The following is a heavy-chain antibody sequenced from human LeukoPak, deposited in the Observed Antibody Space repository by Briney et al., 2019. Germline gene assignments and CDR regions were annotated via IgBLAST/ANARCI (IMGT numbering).Heavy chain of an antibody. J-gene: IGHJ6*02. D-gene: IGHD2-2*02. Sequence: SETLSLTCTVSGGSISSYYWSWIRQPPGKGLEWIGYIYYSGSTNYNPSLKSRVTISVDMSKNQFSLKLSSVTAADTAVYYCARRAKYTPLYYYYGMDVWGQGTTVTVSS. CDR2: IYYSGST. V-gene: IGHV4-59*01. CDR1: GGSISSYY. CDR3: ARRAKYTPLYYYYGMDV.